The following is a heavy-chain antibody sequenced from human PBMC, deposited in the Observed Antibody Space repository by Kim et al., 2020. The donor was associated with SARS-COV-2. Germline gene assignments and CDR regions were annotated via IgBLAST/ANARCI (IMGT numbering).Heavy chain of an antibody. V-gene: IGHV4-31*03. J-gene: IGHJ6*02. CDR1: GGSISSGGYY. D-gene: IGHD6-13*01. Sequence: SETLSLTCTVSGGSISSGGYYWSWIRQHPGKGLEWIGYIYYSGSTYYNPSLKSRVTISVDTSKNQFSLKLSSVTAADTAVYYCARVIGGGYSSSWYGFYYGMDVWGQGTTVTVSS. CDR2: IYYSGST. CDR3: ARVIGGGYSSSWYGFYYGMDV.